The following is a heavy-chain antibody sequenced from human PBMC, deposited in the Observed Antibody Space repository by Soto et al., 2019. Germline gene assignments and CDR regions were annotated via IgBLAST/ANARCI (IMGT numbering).Heavy chain of an antibody. CDR1: GYTFTSYG. Sequence: QVQLVQSGAEVKKPGASVKVSCKASGYTFTSYGISWVRQAPGQGLEWMGWISAYNGNTNYAQKLQGRVTMTTDTSTSTAYMELRSLRSDDTAVYYCVRVRDIVVVPAAGGWFDPWGQGTLVTVSS. CDR2: ISAYNGNT. D-gene: IGHD2-2*01. CDR3: VRVRDIVVVPAAGGWFDP. V-gene: IGHV1-18*01. J-gene: IGHJ5*02.